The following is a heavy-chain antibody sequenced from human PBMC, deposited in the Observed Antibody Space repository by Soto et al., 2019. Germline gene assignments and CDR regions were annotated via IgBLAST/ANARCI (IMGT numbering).Heavy chain of an antibody. V-gene: IGHV1-18*01. Sequence: ASVKVSCKASGYTFTSYGISWVRQAPGQGLEWMGWISAYNGNTNYAQKLQGRVTMTTDTSTSTAYMELRSLRSDDTAVYYCARSPRWFGANYGIDVWGQGTTVTVSS. J-gene: IGHJ6*02. CDR3: ARSPRWFGANYGIDV. CDR1: GYTFTSYG. CDR2: ISAYNGNT. D-gene: IGHD3-10*01.